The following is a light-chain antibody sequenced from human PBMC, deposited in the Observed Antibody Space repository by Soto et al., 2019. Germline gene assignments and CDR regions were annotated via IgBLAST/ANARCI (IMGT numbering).Light chain of an antibody. V-gene: IGKV3-11*01. Sequence: EIVLTQTPATLSLFPGERATLSCRASQSVSYFLAWYQQKPGQAPRLLISDASNRATGIPARFSGSGSGTEFTLTISSLQSEDFAVYYCQQYNNWPPITFGQGTKLEIK. CDR1: QSVSYF. CDR2: DAS. J-gene: IGKJ2*01. CDR3: QQYNNWPPIT.